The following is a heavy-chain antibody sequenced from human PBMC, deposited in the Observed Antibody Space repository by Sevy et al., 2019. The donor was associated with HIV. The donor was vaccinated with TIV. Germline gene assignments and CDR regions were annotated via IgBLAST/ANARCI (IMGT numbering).Heavy chain of an antibody. Sequence: GGSLRLSCAASGFTFSSYSMNWVRQAPGKGLEWVSYISSSSSTIYYADSVKGRFTISRDNAKNSLYLQMNGLRDEDTAVYYGAGEWGGVGLRYFDWLLFHDAFDIWGQGTMVTVSS. V-gene: IGHV3-48*02. CDR2: ISSSSSTI. CDR1: GFTFSSYS. J-gene: IGHJ3*02. D-gene: IGHD3-9*01. CDR3: AGEWGGVGLRYFDWLLFHDAFDI.